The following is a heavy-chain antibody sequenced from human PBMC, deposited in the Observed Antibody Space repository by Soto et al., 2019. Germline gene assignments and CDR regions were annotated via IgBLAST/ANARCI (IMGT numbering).Heavy chain of an antibody. D-gene: IGHD4-17*01. J-gene: IGHJ4*02. CDR2: ISGSGGST. CDR1: GFTFSSYA. Sequence: GGSLRLSCAASGFTFSSYAMSWVRQAPGKGLEWVSAISGSGGSTYYADSVKGRFTISRDNSKNTLYLQMNSLRAEDTAVYYCAKLSDYGDYARTNYFDYWGQGTLSPSPQ. CDR3: AKLSDYGDYARTNYFDY. V-gene: IGHV3-23*01.